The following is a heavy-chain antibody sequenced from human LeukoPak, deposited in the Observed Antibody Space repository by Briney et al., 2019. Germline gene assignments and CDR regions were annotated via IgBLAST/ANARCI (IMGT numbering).Heavy chain of an antibody. V-gene: IGHV3-21*01. Sequence: GGSLRLSCAASGFTFSSYSMNWVRQAPGKGLEWVSSISSSSSYIYYADSVKGRFTISRDNAKNSLYLQMNSLRAEDAAVYYCARDESDAFDIWGQGTMVTVSS. CDR2: ISSSSSYI. CDR3: ARDESDAFDI. J-gene: IGHJ3*02. CDR1: GFTFSSYS.